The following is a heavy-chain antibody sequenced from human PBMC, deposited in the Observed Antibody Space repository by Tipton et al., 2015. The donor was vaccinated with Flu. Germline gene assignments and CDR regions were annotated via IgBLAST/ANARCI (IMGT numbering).Heavy chain of an antibody. CDR2: ITWDAVST. J-gene: IGHJ6*02. CDR1: GFTFDDYA. CDR3: ARSCTGGGCYRYYYYGIDV. D-gene: IGHD2-8*02. Sequence: SLRLSCAASGFTFDDYAMHWVRQAPGKGLEWVSLITWDAVSTYYAGSVKGRFIISRDNNKNSLYLQMNSLRPEDSALYYCARSCTGGGCYRYYYYGIDVWGQGTTVTVSS. V-gene: IGHV3-43D*04.